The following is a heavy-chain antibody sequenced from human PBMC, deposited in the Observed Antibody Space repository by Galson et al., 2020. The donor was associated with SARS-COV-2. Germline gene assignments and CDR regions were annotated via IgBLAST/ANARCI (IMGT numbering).Heavy chain of an antibody. Sequence: GGSLRLSCTASGFTFSDYAMTWVRQAPGKGLEWVSTLSGSGYTTYDAGSVKGRFTISRDNSKNTLYLQMNSLRAEDSAIYYCAKDGKGVYYDSSGYFANTADSYFYYSGMDVWGQGTTVTVSS. CDR2: LSGSGYTT. CDR1: GFTFSDYA. D-gene: IGHD3-22*01. V-gene: IGHV3-23*01. J-gene: IGHJ6*02. CDR3: AKDGKGVYYDSSGYFANTADSYFYYSGMDV.